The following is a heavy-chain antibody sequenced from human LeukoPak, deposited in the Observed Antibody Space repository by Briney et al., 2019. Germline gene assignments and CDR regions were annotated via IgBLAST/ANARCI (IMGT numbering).Heavy chain of an antibody. CDR1: GFTFSSYW. CDR2: IKQDGSEK. CDR3: AREINYGDHDY. D-gene: IGHD4-17*01. V-gene: IGHV3-7*01. J-gene: IGHJ4*02. Sequence: GGSLRLSCAVSGFTFSSYWMSWVRQAPGKGLEWVANIKQDGSEKYYVDSVKGRFTISRDNAKNSLYLQMNSLRAEDTAVYYCAREINYGDHDYWGQGTLVTVSS.